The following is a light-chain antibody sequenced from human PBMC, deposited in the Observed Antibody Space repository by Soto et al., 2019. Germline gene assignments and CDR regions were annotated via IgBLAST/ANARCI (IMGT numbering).Light chain of an antibody. Sequence: EIVMTQSPATLSVSPGERATLSCRASQSVSSNLAWYQQKPGQAPRLLIYGASTRATGIPARFSGSGSGTEFTLTISRLEPEDFAVYYCQQYNNSPWTFGQGTKVEIK. V-gene: IGKV3-15*01. CDR1: QSVSSN. J-gene: IGKJ1*01. CDR3: QQYNNSPWT. CDR2: GAS.